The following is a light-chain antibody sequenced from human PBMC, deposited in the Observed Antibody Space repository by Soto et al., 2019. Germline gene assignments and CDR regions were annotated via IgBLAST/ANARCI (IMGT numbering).Light chain of an antibody. CDR2: RAS. V-gene: IGKV1-5*03. CDR3: QQHSNYPIT. CDR1: RNIGSW. J-gene: IGKJ4*01. Sequence: DIQMTQSPSTLSASVGDRVTITCRASRNIGSWLAWYQQKAGKAPNLLIYRASILETGVPSRFTGSASGTEFTLTTSSLQPDDFATYYCQQHSNYPITFGGGTKVDIK.